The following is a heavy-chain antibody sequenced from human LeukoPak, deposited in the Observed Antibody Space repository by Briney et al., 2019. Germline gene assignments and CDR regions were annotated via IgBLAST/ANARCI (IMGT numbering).Heavy chain of an antibody. CDR2: VRYDGTNK. CDR3: AKGGGAIVTAILDY. CDR1: GFTLSSFS. D-gene: IGHD2-21*02. J-gene: IGHJ4*02. Sequence: GGSLRLSCAASGFTLSSFSMHWVRQAPGKGLEWVAFVRYDGTNKYYTDSVQGRFTISRDNAKNTLYLQMNSLRPEDTAVYYCAKGGGAIVTAILDYWGQGTLVTVSS. V-gene: IGHV3-30*02.